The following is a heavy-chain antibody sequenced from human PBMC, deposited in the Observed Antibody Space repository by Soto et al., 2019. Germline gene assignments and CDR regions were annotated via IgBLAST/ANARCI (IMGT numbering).Heavy chain of an antibody. CDR3: ARMVATISSRYYYYGMDV. V-gene: IGHV5-51*01. D-gene: IGHD5-12*01. CDR2: IYPGGSDT. Sequence: PGESLKISCKGSGYSFTSYWIGWVRQMPGKGLEWMGIIYPGGSDTRYSPSFQGQVTISADKSISTAYLQWSSLKASDTAMYYCARMVATISSRYYYYGMDVWGQGTTVTVS. J-gene: IGHJ6*02. CDR1: GYSFTSYW.